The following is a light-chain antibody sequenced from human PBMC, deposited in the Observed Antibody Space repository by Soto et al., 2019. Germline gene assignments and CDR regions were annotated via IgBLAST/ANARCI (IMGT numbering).Light chain of an antibody. V-gene: IGKV1-5*01. J-gene: IGKJ4*01. CDR3: HQYNSYSPLT. Sequence: DIQMTQSPSSLSASIGDRVTITCRASQSISTWLAWYQQKPGQAPKLLIFDAFSLARGVPSRFRGRRSGTELTLIISSMQHPDYAATYFHQYNSYSPLTFGRGTKVDIK. CDR1: QSISTW. CDR2: DAF.